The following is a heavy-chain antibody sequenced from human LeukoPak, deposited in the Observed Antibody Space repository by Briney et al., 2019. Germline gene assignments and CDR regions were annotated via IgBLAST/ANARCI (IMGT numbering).Heavy chain of an antibody. V-gene: IGHV4-59*01. J-gene: IGHJ4*02. Sequence: LRLSCAASGFTFDDYAMHWVRQAPGKGLEWIGYIYYSGSTNYNPSLKSRVTISVDTSKNQFSLKLSSVTAADTAVYYCARGYTIFGEYYFDYWGQGTLVTVSS. D-gene: IGHD3-3*01. CDR1: GFTFDDYA. CDR3: ARGYTIFGEYYFDY. CDR2: IYYSGST.